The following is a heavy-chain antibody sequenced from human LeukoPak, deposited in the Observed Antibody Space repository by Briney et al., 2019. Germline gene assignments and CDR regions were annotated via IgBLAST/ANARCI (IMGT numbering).Heavy chain of an antibody. Sequence: GGSLRLSCAASGFTFSSYAMTWVRQAPGKGLEWVSATSGSDGTTYYADSVKGRFTISRDNSKNTLYLQMDSLRAEDTAVYYCARGKTGDSWGQGTLVTVSS. CDR1: GFTFSSYA. J-gene: IGHJ4*02. D-gene: IGHD7-27*01. CDR3: ARGKTGDS. CDR2: TSGSDGTT. V-gene: IGHV3-23*01.